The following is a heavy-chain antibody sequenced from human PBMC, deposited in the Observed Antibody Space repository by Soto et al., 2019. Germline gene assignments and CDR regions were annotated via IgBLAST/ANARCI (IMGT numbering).Heavy chain of an antibody. CDR1: VGTFSSYA. CDR2: IIPFFGTA. V-gene: IGHV1-69*01. D-gene: IGHD3-3*01. Sequence: QVQLVQSGVEVKKPWSSVKVSCKASVGTFSSYAISWVRQGPGQGLEWMGGIIPFFGTANYAEKFQGRVTITADESTSTAYRELSSLRSEDTAVYYCPTDLVRFLEWTEGYFDYWGQGTLVTVSS. J-gene: IGHJ4*02. CDR3: PTDLVRFLEWTEGYFDY.